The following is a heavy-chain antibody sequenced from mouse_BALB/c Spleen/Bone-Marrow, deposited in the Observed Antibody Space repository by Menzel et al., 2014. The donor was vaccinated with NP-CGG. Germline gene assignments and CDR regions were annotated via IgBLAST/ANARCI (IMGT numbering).Heavy chain of an antibody. V-gene: IGHV1-74*01. D-gene: IGHD1-2*01. Sequence: QVRVKQSGPQLVRPGASVKISCKASGYSISSYWMHWVKQRPGQGLEWIGMIDPSDSETRLNQKFKDKATLTVDKSSSTAYMQLNSPTSEDSAVYYCAPHYYGYAWFAYWGQVTLVTVSA. CDR3: APHYYGYAWFAY. J-gene: IGHJ3*01. CDR2: IDPSDSET. CDR1: GYSISSYW.